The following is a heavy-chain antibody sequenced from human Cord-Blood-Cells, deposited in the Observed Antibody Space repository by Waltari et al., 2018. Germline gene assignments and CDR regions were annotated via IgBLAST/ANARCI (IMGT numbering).Heavy chain of an antibody. CDR2: IYYSGST. D-gene: IGHD2-15*01. J-gene: IGHJ3*02. Sequence: QVQLQESGPGLVKPSETLSLTCTVSGGSISSYYWSWIRQPPGKGLEWIGYIYYSGSTNYTPSLQSRVTISVDTSKNQFSLKLSSVTAADTAVYYCARLGYCSGGSCYTHGAFDIWGQGTMVTVSS. V-gene: IGHV4-59*08. CDR3: ARLGYCSGGSCYTHGAFDI. CDR1: GGSISSYY.